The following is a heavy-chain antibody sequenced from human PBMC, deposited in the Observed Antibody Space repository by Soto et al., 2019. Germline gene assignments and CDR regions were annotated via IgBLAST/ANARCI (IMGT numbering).Heavy chain of an antibody. D-gene: IGHD2-2*01. Sequence: QVQLQESGPGLVKPSETLSLTCTVSGGSISSYYWSWIRQPPGKGLEWIGYIYYSGSTNYHPSLKSRVTISVDTSKNQFSLKLSSVTAADTAVYYCARGRGGWFINQLLNAFDIWGQGTMVTVSS. CDR1: GGSISSYY. CDR2: IYYSGST. J-gene: IGHJ3*02. V-gene: IGHV4-59*01. CDR3: ARGRGGWFINQLLNAFDI.